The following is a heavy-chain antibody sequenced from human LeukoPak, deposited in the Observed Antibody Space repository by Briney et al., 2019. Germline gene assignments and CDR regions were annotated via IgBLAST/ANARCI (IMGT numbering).Heavy chain of an antibody. J-gene: IGHJ4*02. Sequence: GGSLRLSCAASGFTFSSYAMHWVRQAPGKGLEWVAVISYDGSNKYYADSVKGRFTISRDNSKNTLYLQMNSERAEDTAVYYCARDRGGYCSGSSCYLLDYWGQGTLVTVSS. D-gene: IGHD2-15*01. CDR3: ARDRGGYCSGSSCYLLDY. CDR1: GFTFSSYA. CDR2: ISYDGSNK. V-gene: IGHV3-30-3*01.